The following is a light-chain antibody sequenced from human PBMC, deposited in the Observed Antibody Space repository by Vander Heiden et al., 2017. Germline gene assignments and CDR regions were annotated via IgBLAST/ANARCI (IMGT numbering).Light chain of an antibody. CDR3: QQYDTHLT. CDR2: DAT. Sequence: DIQMTQSPSTLSASVGDSVTITCRASQSIRIWLAWYQQKPGKAPKLLISDATRLESGVPLRFSGSGYGTDFILTIASLQPDDSATYYCQQYDTHLTFGQGTKVEIK. J-gene: IGKJ1*01. CDR1: QSIRIW. V-gene: IGKV1-5*01.